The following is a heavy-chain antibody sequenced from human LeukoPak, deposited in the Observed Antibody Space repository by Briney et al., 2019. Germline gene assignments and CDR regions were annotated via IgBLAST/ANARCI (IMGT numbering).Heavy chain of an antibody. Sequence: KPSETLSLTCAVYGGSFSGYYWSWIRQPPGKGLEWLGEINHSGSTNYNPSLKSRVTISVDTSKNQFSLKLSSVTAADTAVYYCARKSKSSSSANYWYFDLWGRGTLVTVSS. CDR1: GGSFSGYY. CDR2: INHSGST. CDR3: ARKSKSSSSANYWYFDL. D-gene: IGHD6-6*01. V-gene: IGHV4-34*01. J-gene: IGHJ2*01.